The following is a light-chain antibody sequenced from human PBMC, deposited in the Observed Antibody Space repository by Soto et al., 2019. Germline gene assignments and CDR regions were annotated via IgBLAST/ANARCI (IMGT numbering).Light chain of an antibody. Sequence: QSVLTQPPSASGSPGQSVTISCTGTSRDVGGYNYVSWYQQHPGKAPKLIIHEVNKRPSGVPDRFSGSKSGNTASLTVSWLQSEDEDDYYCSSYAGINNRVVFGGGTKLTVL. V-gene: IGLV2-8*01. CDR3: SSYAGINNRVV. J-gene: IGLJ3*02. CDR1: SRDVGGYNY. CDR2: EVN.